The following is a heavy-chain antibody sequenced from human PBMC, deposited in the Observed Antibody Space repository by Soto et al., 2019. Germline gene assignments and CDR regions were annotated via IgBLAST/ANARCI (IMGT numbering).Heavy chain of an antibody. J-gene: IGHJ6*02. Sequence: PWGSLRLSCAASGFTFSSYWMSWVRKAPGKGLEWVANIKQDGSEKYYVDSVKGRFTISRDNAKNSLYLQMNSLRAEDKAVYYCARTSLIAAAGTSNQYYYYYYGMDVWGQGTTVTVS. V-gene: IGHV3-7*01. CDR2: IKQDGSEK. D-gene: IGHD6-13*01. CDR3: ARTSLIAAAGTSNQYYYYYYGMDV. CDR1: GFTFSSYW.